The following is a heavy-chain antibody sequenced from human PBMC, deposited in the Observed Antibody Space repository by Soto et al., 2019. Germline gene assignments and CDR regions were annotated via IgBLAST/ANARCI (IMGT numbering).Heavy chain of an antibody. CDR2: ISGSGTTI. CDR1: GFAFSGSS. Sequence: QVQLVESGGGLVKPGGSLRLSCAASGFAFSGSSMTWIRQAPGKGLEWVSYISGSGTTIYSADSVKGRFTISRDNAQNSLYRQINSLRAEDTAVYYCASGPYYYGSEYWGQGTLVTVSS. CDR3: ASGPYYYGSEY. J-gene: IGHJ4*02. D-gene: IGHD3-10*01. V-gene: IGHV3-11*01.